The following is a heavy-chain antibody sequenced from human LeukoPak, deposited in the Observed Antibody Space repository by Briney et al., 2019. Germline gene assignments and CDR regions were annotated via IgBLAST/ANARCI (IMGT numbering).Heavy chain of an antibody. V-gene: IGHV4-38-2*02. Sequence: PSETLSLTCTVSGGSISSGYCWGWIRQPPGKGLEWIGSIYHSGSTYYNPSLKSRVTISVDTSKNQFSLKLSSVTAADTALYYCARVETTTNPPQRPFDYWGQGTLVTVSS. CDR3: ARVETTTNPPQRPFDY. J-gene: IGHJ4*02. D-gene: IGHD6-25*01. CDR2: IYHSGST. CDR1: GGSISSGYC.